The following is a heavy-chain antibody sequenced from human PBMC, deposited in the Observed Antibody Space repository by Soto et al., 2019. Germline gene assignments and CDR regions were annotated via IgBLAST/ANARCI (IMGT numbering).Heavy chain of an antibody. V-gene: IGHV1-3*01. J-gene: IGHJ3*02. CDR2: INAGNGNT. D-gene: IGHD6-13*01. CDR3: ARAGYSSSWYSFGFDI. Sequence: ASVKVACKASGYTFTSYAMHCVRQAPGQRLEWMGWINAGNGNTKYSQKFQGRVTITRDTSASTAYMELSSLRSEDTAVFYCARAGYSSSWYSFGFDIWGQGTMVTVSS. CDR1: GYTFTSYA.